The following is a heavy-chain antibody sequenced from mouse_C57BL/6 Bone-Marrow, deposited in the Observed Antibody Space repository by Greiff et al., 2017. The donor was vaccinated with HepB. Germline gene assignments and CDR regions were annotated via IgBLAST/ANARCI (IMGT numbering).Heavy chain of an antibody. CDR2: IWTGGGT. V-gene: IGHV2-9-1*01. Sequence: VKLQESGPGLVAPSQSLSITCTVSGFSLTSYAISWVRQPPGKGLAWLGVIWTGGGTNYNSALKSRLSISKDNSKSQVFLKMNRLQTDDTARYYCARRAYYYGSSLAYWGQGTLVTVSA. D-gene: IGHD1-1*01. CDR1: GFSLTSYA. CDR3: ARRAYYYGSSLAY. J-gene: IGHJ3*01.